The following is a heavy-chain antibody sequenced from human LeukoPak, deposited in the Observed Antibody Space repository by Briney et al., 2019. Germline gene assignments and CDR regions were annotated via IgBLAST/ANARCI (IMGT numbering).Heavy chain of an antibody. CDR1: GGSFSDYF. D-gene: IGHD3-22*01. J-gene: IGHJ5*02. Sequence: SETLSLTCAVYGGSFSDYFWSWIRQPPGKGLEWIGEINHSGSTNYNPSLKSRVTISVDTSKNQFSLKVNSVIAADTAVYYCARQDYYDSSGYNWFDPWGQGTLVTVSS. V-gene: IGHV4-34*01. CDR3: ARQDYYDSSGYNWFDP. CDR2: INHSGST.